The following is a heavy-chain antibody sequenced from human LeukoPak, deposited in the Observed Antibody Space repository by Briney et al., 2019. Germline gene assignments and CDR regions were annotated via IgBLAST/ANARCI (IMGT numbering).Heavy chain of an antibody. Sequence: GGSLRLSCAASGFTFSSYEINWVRQAPGKGLEWVSYISSSGSTIYCADSVKGRFTISRDNAKNSLYLQMNSLRAEDTAVYYCARENGGYCSGGSCYSDNYFDYWGQGTLVTVSS. D-gene: IGHD2-15*01. CDR2: ISSSGSTI. CDR1: GFTFSSYE. CDR3: ARENGGYCSGGSCYSDNYFDY. J-gene: IGHJ4*02. V-gene: IGHV3-48*03.